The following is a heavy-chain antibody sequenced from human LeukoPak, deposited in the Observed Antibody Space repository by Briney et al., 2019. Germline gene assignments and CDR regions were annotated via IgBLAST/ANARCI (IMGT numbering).Heavy chain of an antibody. V-gene: IGHV4-4*02. CDR1: GGPISSYY. Sequence: SETLSLTCTVSGGPISSYYWSWVRQPPGKGLEWIGEIYHSGSTNYNPSLKSRVTISVDKSKNQFSLKLSSVTAADTAVYYCAVGGVYLRGGAEAFDIWGQGTMVTVSS. CDR3: AVGGVYLRGGAEAFDI. CDR2: IYHSGST. D-gene: IGHD3-10*01. J-gene: IGHJ3*02.